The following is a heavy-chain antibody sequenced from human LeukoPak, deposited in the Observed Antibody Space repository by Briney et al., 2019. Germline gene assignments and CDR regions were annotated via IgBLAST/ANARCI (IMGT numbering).Heavy chain of an antibody. CDR1: GGSISSYY. D-gene: IGHD2-2*02. CDR2: IYTSGSS. V-gene: IGHV4-4*07. Sequence: SETLSLTCTVSGGSISSYYWRWIRQPAGKGLEWIGRIYTSGSSNYNPSLKSRVTMSVDPSKNQFSLKLSSVTAADTAVYYCAGEIVVVPAAIVGFDPWGQGTLVTVSS. J-gene: IGHJ5*02. CDR3: AGEIVVVPAAIVGFDP.